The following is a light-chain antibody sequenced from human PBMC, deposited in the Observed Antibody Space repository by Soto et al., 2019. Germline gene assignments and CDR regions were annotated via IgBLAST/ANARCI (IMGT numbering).Light chain of an antibody. Sequence: QSALTRPASVSGSPRQSITISCHGTSSDVGSYNLVSWYQQHPGKAPKLMIYEVSKRPSGVSNRFSGSKSGNTASLTISGLQAEDEADYYCCSYAGSSTYVFGTGTKGHRP. V-gene: IGLV2-23*02. CDR3: CSYAGSSTYV. J-gene: IGLJ1*01. CDR1: SSDVGSYNL. CDR2: EVS.